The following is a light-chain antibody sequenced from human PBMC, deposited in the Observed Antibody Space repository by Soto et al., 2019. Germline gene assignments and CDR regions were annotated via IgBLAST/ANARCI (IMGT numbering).Light chain of an antibody. Sequence: QSALTQPASVSGSPGQSITISCTGAISDFTGHNFVSWYQQHPGRAPKLLIYEVSIRPSGVSTRFSGSKSGNTASLIISGLKTEDGADYYCSSYINVNPWVFGGGTKLTVL. V-gene: IGLV2-14*01. CDR1: ISDFTGHNF. J-gene: IGLJ3*02. CDR3: SSYINVNPWV. CDR2: EVS.